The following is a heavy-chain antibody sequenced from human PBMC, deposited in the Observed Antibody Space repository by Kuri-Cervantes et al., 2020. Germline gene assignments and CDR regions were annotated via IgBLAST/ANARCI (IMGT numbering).Heavy chain of an antibody. CDR1: GGSISSSSYY. CDR2: IYYSGST. Sequence: SETLSLTCTVSGGSISSSSYYWGWIRQPLGKGLEWIGSIYYSGSTYYNPSLKSRVIISVDTSKNQFSLKLSSVTAADTAVYYCASGRDGYISYYFDYWGQGTLVTVSS. V-gene: IGHV4-39*01. D-gene: IGHD5-24*01. J-gene: IGHJ4*02. CDR3: ASGRDGYISYYFDY.